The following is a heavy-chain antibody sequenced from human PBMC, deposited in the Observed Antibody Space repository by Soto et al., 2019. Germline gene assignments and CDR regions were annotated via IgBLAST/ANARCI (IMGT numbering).Heavy chain of an antibody. D-gene: IGHD2-2*01. CDR2: IYPADSDT. V-gene: IGHV5-51*01. CDR1: GYSFTSYW. CDR3: ARSASYCSRTSCNFNY. Sequence: GESLKISCKGSGYSFTSYWIGWVRQMPGKGLEWMGVIYPADSDTRYSPSFQGQVTISVDKSVSTAYLHWSSLKASDTAMYYCARSASYCSRTSCNFNYLGQGT. J-gene: IGHJ4*02.